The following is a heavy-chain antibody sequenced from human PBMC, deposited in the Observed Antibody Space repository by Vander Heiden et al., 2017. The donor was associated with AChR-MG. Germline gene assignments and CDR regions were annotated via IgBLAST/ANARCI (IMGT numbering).Heavy chain of an antibody. CDR3: ARDSGYDYYYYMDV. CDR2: ISSSGSTI. CDR1: GFTFSDYY. J-gene: IGHJ6*03. V-gene: IGHV3-11*01. Sequence: QVQLVESGGGLVTPGGSLRLSCAASGFTFSDYYMGWIRRAPGKGLEWVSYISSSGSTIYYADSVKGRFTISRDNAKNSLYLQMNSLRAEDTAVYYCARDSGYDYYYYMDVWGKGTTVTVSS. D-gene: IGHD5-12*01.